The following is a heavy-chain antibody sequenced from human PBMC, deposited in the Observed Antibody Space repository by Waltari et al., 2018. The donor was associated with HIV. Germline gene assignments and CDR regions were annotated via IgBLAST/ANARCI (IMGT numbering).Heavy chain of an antibody. Sequence: QLQLQESGPGLVKPSETLSLTCTVSGGSISSSSYYWGWIRQPPGKGLEWIGSIYYSGSTYNNPCLRSRVTISVDTSKNQFSLKLSAVTAADTAVYYCARESQDSSGYPPMWSAFDIWGQGTMVTVSS. D-gene: IGHD3-22*01. CDR3: ARESQDSSGYPPMWSAFDI. CDR2: IYYSGST. V-gene: IGHV4-39*02. J-gene: IGHJ3*02. CDR1: GGSISSSSYY.